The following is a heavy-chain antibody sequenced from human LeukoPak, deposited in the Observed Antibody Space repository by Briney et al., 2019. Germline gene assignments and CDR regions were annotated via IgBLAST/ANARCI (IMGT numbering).Heavy chain of an antibody. J-gene: IGHJ4*02. D-gene: IGHD3-10*01. Sequence: GGSLRLSCAASGFTFSSYAMNWVRQAPGKGLEWVSAITGSGGRTYYADSVKGRFTISRDNSKNTLYLQMNSLRAEDTAVYYCAKDSYYGSGSYFDYWGQGTLVTVSS. CDR3: AKDSYYGSGSYFDY. CDR1: GFTFSSYA. V-gene: IGHV3-23*01. CDR2: ITGSGGRT.